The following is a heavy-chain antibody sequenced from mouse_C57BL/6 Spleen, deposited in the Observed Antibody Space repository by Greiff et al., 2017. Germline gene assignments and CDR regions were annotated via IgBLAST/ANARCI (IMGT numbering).Heavy chain of an antibody. J-gene: IGHJ4*01. CDR3: TRGRDEDYAMDY. V-gene: IGHV1-15*01. CDR1: GYTFTDYE. Sequence: VQLQESGAELVRPGASVTLSCKASGYTFTDYEMHWVKQTPVHGLEWIGAIDPETCGTAYNQKFKGKAILTADKSSSTAYMELRSLTSEDSAVYYCTRGRDEDYAMDYWGQGTSVTVSS. D-gene: IGHD3-3*01. CDR2: IDPETCGT.